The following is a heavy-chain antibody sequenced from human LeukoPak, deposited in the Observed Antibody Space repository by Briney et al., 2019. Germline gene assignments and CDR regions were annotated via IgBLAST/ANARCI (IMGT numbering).Heavy chain of an antibody. J-gene: IGHJ4*02. D-gene: IGHD1-26*01. CDR3: ARGGRGTYMRH. CDR2: ILQGGVT. CDR1: GGSFSNYI. Sequence: PSETLPLTCGVSGGSFSNYIWSWVRQPPGKGLEWIGEILQGGVTNYNSSLKSRVTMSMDTSKNQFHLDLTSVTAADAGQYFCARGGRGTYMRHWGQGILVTVSS. V-gene: IGHV4-34*01.